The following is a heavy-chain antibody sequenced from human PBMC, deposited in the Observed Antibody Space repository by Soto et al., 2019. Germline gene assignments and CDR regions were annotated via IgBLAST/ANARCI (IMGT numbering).Heavy chain of an antibody. CDR1: GYTFTGYY. CDR3: ARSRLVVPAAIDEGEPHFDY. CDR2: INPNSGGT. V-gene: IGHV1-2*04. J-gene: IGHJ4*02. Sequence: QVQLVQSGAEVKKPGASVKVSCKASGYTFTGYYMHWVRQAPGQGLEWMGWINPNSGGTNYAQKFQGWGTMTRDTSISTAYMELSRLRSDDTAVYYCARSRLVVPAAIDEGEPHFDYWGQGTLVTVSS. D-gene: IGHD2-2*02.